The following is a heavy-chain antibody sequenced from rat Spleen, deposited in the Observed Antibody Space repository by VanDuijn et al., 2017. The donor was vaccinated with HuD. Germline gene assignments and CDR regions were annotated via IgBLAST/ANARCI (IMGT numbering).Heavy chain of an antibody. CDR1: GFTYSNYV. J-gene: IGHJ2*01. Sequence: EVQLVESGGGLVQPGRSLKLSCAASGFTYSNYVMAWVRQAPTKGLEWVASISTGGGNTYYRDSVKGRFTISRDNAKNTLYLQMDSLRSEDTATYYGARRKVGQLRGYFDYWGQGVMVTVSS. V-gene: IGHV5S13*01. D-gene: IGHD1-10*01. CDR2: ISTGGGNT. CDR3: ARRKVGQLRGYFDY.